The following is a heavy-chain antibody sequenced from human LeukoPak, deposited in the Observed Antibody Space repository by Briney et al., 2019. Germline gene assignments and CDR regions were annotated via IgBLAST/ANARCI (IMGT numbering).Heavy chain of an antibody. CDR2: ISGSGGST. D-gene: IGHD3-22*01. J-gene: IGHJ4*02. CDR1: GFTFSSYA. V-gene: IGHV3-23*01. Sequence: GGSLRLSCAASGFTFSSYAMSWVRQAPGKGLEWVSAISGSGGSTYYADSVKGRFTISRDNAKNTLYLQMNSLRAEDTAVYYCARGFYYDSSGYYVYYFDYWGQGTLVTVSS. CDR3: ARGFYYDSSGYYVYYFDY.